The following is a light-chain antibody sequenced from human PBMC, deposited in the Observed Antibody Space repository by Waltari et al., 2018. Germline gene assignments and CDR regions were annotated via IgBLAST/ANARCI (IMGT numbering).Light chain of an antibody. Sequence: TQSPATLSVSLGERVTLTCRASESISIKLAWYQQKPGQPPRLIIHGVSKRATGVPARFAGSGSRTEFTLTITSLQSEDIAVYYCHQYNNRPPYTFGQGTKLEIK. CDR2: GVS. V-gene: IGKV3-15*01. CDR3: HQYNNRPPYT. CDR1: ESISIK. J-gene: IGKJ2*01.